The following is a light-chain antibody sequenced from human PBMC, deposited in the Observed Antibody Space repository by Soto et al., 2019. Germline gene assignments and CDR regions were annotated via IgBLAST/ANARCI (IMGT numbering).Light chain of an antibody. CDR2: AAS. CDR1: QSIVTY. V-gene: IGKV1-39*01. CDR3: QQSYSTPPWT. J-gene: IGKJ1*01. Sequence: DIQMTQSPSSLSASVGDRVTITCRASQSIVTYLNWYLQKPGKAPKLLIYAASNLQSGVPSMFSGSGSGTDFTLTISSLQPEVFATYFCQQSYSTPPWTSGQGTKVDIK.